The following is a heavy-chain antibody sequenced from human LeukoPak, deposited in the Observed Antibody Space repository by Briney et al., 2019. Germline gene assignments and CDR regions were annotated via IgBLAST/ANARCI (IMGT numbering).Heavy chain of an antibody. Sequence: PSETLSLTCTVSGGSISSTAYYWGRIRQPPGRGLEWIATIYYSGTTYYNPSLESRVTISVDTSKNQFSLKLSSVTAADTSVYYCSRQGVRGTYYYAMDVWGQGTTVTVSS. CDR2: IYYSGTT. V-gene: IGHV4-39*01. CDR3: SRQGVRGTYYYAMDV. D-gene: IGHD3-10*01. J-gene: IGHJ6*02. CDR1: GGSISSTAYY.